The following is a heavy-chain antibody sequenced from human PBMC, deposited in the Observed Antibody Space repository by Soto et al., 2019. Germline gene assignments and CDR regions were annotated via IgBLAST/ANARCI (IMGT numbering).Heavy chain of an antibody. CDR3: AKSPLSRNPRLTLTTCFDY. J-gene: IGHJ4*02. CDR1: GFTFSNYA. CDR2: ISDPGDST. Sequence: EVQLLESGGNLVKPGGALRLSGAASGFTFSNYAMSWVRQPQGRGLEWAPTISDPGDSTYYADSVRGRFTISRDNSKNTLYLQMVSLRAEDTAVFFCAKSPLSRNPRLTLTTCFDYWGQGALVTVSS. V-gene: IGHV3-23*01. D-gene: IGHD4-17*01.